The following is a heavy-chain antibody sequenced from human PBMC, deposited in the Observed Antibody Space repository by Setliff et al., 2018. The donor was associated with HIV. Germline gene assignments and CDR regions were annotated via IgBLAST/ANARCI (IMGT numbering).Heavy chain of an antibody. CDR2: IYTSGST. D-gene: IGHD6-13*01. J-gene: IGHJ6*03. CDR3: ARDRGGAAAGGYYYMDV. Sequence: LSLTCNVSGGSISSGGYYWSWIRQPAGKGLEWIEHIYTSGSTNYNPSLKSRVTISIDTSKNQFSLKLSSVTAADTAVYYCARDRGGAAAGGYYYMDVWGKGTTVTVS. CDR1: GGSISSGGYY. V-gene: IGHV4-61*09.